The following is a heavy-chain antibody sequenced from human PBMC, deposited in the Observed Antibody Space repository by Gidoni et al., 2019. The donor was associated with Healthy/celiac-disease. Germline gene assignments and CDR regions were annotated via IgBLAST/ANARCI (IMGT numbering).Heavy chain of an antibody. D-gene: IGHD2-21*02. J-gene: IGHJ4*02. Sequence: EVQLVESGGGLVQPGRSLRLSCAASGFTFDDYAMHWVRQAPGKGLEWVSGISWNSGSIGYADSVKGRFTISRDNAKNSLYLQMNSLRAEDTALYYCAKATPRYCGGDCYFDYWGQGTLVTVSS. CDR1: GFTFDDYA. V-gene: IGHV3-9*01. CDR2: ISWNSGSI. CDR3: AKATPRYCGGDCYFDY.